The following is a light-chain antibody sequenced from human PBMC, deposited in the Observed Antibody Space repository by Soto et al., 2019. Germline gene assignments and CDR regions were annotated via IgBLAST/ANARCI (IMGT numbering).Light chain of an antibody. CDR1: SSDVGGYKY. J-gene: IGLJ2*01. CDR3: SSYTSSSTVV. Sequence: QSALTQPASVSGSPGQSITISCTGTSSDVGGYKYVSWYQQHPGKAPKLMIYDVSNQPSGVSNRFSGSKSGNTASLTISGLQAEDEADYYCSSYTSSSTVVFGGGTKVTVL. CDR2: DVS. V-gene: IGLV2-14*01.